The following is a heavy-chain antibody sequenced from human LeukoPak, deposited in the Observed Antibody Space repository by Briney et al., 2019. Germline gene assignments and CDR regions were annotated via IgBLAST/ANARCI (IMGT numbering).Heavy chain of an antibody. CDR3: ARDNSVGDTAWWFDP. J-gene: IGHJ5*02. CDR1: GYTFTSYG. V-gene: IGHV1-18*01. D-gene: IGHD1-26*01. CDR2: ISAYNGNT. Sequence: ASVKVSCKASGYTFTSYGISWVRQAPGQGLEWMGWISAYNGNTNYAQKLQGRVTMTTDTSTSTDYMELSSLRSEDTAVYYCARDNSVGDTAWWFDPWGQGTLVTVSS.